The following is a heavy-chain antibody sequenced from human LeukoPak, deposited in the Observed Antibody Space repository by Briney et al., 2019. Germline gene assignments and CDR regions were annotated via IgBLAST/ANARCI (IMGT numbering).Heavy chain of an antibody. Sequence: SETLSLTCAVSGYSISSGYYWGWIRQPPGKGLEWIGSIYHSGSTYYNPSLESRVTISVDTSKNQFSLKLNSVTAADTAVYYCARENSGTYYGDSWGQGTLVTASS. CDR1: GYSISSGYY. J-gene: IGHJ4*02. CDR2: IYHSGST. CDR3: ARENSGTYYGDS. V-gene: IGHV4-38-2*02. D-gene: IGHD1-26*01.